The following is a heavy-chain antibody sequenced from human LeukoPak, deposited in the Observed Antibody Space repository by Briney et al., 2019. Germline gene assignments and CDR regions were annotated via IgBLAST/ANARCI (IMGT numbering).Heavy chain of an antibody. D-gene: IGHD1-26*01. CDR1: GFTFSSYS. V-gene: IGHV3-21*01. Sequence: PGGSLRLSCAASGFTFSSYSMNWVRQAPGKGLEWVASIFSSSLYINYADSVKGRFTISRDNAENSLFLQMNSLRAEDTAVYYCARDSTYTGSFHDAFDIWGQGTMVIVSS. CDR2: IFSSSLYI. CDR3: ARDSTYTGSFHDAFDI. J-gene: IGHJ3*02.